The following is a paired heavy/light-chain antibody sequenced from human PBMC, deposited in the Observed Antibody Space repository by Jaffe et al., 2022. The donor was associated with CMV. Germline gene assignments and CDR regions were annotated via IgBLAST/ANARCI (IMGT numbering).Light chain of an antibody. J-gene: IGKJ1*01. CDR3: QQYGNLRT. CDR2: DAS. V-gene: IGKV3-20*01. CDR1: QNVSGNY. Sequence: EIVLTQSPGTLSLSPGERATLSCRASQNVSGNYLAWYQQKPGQAPRLLIYDASTRATGIPDRFSGSGSGTDFTLIISRLEPEDFAVYYCQQYGNLRTFGQGTKVEIK.
Heavy chain of an antibody. CDR1: GYSFTSYG. V-gene: IGHV1-18*01. D-gene: IGHD3-3*01. CDR3: AREILRRNKLEDYFDP. Sequence: QVQLVQSGAEVKKPGASVKVSCKASGYSFTSYGISWVRQAPGQGLEWLGWISGYDGRTNYAQKTQGRLSMTIDTPTSTAYMELRSLRSDDTAVYYCAREILRRNKLEDYFDPWGQGTLVTVSS. CDR2: ISGYDGRT. J-gene: IGHJ4*02.